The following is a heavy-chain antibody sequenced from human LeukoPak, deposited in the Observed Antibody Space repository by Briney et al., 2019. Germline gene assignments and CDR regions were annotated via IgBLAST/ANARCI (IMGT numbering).Heavy chain of an antibody. CDR2: ISSSSSYI. CDR3: ATGRYSSSPLDY. Sequence: GGSLRLSCAASGFTFSSYSMNWVRQAPGKGLECVSSISSSSSYIYYADSVKGRFTISRDNAKNSLYLQMNSLRAEDTAVYYCATGRYSSSPLDYWGQGTLVTVSS. D-gene: IGHD6-6*01. CDR1: GFTFSSYS. V-gene: IGHV3-21*01. J-gene: IGHJ4*02.